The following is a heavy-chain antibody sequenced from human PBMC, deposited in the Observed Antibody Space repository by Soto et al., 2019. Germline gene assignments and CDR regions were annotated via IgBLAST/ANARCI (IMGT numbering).Heavy chain of an antibody. V-gene: IGHV1-18*04. CDR2: ISAYNGNT. J-gene: IGHJ4*02. Sequence: ASVKVSCKASGYTFTSYGISWVRQAPGQGLEWMGWISAYNGNTNYAQKLQGRVTMTTDTSTSTAYMELRSLRSDDTAVYYCQFWTSYPEIGYFDYWGQRSLVTVSS. CDR1: GYTFTSYG. D-gene: IGHD3-3*01. CDR3: QFWTSYPEIGYFDY.